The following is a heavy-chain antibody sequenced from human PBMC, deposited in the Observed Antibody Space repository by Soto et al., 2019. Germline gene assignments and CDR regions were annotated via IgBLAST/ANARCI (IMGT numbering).Heavy chain of an antibody. CDR2: ISSSSSTI. CDR1: GFTFSSYS. Sequence: EVQLVESGGGLVQPGGSLRLSCAASGFTFSSYSMNWVRQAPGKGLEWVSYISSSSSTIYYADSVKGRVTISRDNAKNSLYLQMNSLRAEDTAVYYCARAPQMVRGVIYYYYDMDVWGKGTTVTVSS. J-gene: IGHJ6*03. CDR3: ARAPQMVRGVIYYYYDMDV. D-gene: IGHD3-10*01. V-gene: IGHV3-48*01.